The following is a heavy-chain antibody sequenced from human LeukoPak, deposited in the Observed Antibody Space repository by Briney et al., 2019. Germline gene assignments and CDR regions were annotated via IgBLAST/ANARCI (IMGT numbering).Heavy chain of an antibody. J-gene: IGHJ4*02. CDR1: GFTLSSYW. V-gene: IGHV3-7*04. CDR2: IKRDGSDI. CDR3: ARDRSYCSGGRCYDLFDY. Sequence: TGGSLRLSCTVSGFTLSSYWMTWVRQAPGKGLEWVANIKRDGSDIHYVDSVKGRFTVSRDNAMNSLYLQMNSLRAEDTAVYYCARDRSYCSGGRCYDLFDYWGQGALVTVSS. D-gene: IGHD2-15*01.